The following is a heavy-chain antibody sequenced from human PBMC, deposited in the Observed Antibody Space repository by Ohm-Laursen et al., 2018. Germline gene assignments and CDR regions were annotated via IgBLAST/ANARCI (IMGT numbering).Heavy chain of an antibody. Sequence: SLRLSCAASGFTFSSYAMSWVRQAPGKGLEWVSIIYSGGSTYYADSVKGRFTISRDNSKNTLYLQMNSLRAEDTAVYYCARVTPVQGGYYYYYYYGMNVWGQGTTITVSS. CDR2: IYSGGST. D-gene: IGHD3-22*01. J-gene: IGHJ6*02. CDR1: GFTFSSYA. CDR3: ARVTPVQGGYYYYYYYGMNV. V-gene: IGHV3-53*01.